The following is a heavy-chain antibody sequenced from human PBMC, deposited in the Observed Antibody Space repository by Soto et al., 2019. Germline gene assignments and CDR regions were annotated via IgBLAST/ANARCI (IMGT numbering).Heavy chain of an antibody. CDR3: ASSYYDTTGFAVDP. V-gene: IGHV4-59*02. Sequence: QMQLQESGPGLVKPSETLSHTCTVSGASVSTGYWSWIQQPPGKGLEWIGFMYFGGSFNYNPSLTSRVTISVQTSKNQFSMKVTSVTAADTAVYYCASSYYDTTGFAVDPWGQGTLVTVSS. CDR1: GASVSTGY. CDR2: MYFGGSF. J-gene: IGHJ5*02. D-gene: IGHD3-22*01.